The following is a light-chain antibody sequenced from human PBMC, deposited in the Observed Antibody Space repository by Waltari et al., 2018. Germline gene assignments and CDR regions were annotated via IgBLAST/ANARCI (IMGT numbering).Light chain of an antibody. Sequence: QSVMTQPPSVSGAPGQRVTISCTGSSSNIGAGYDVHWYQQFPRTAPKLLIYANSNRPSGVPDRFSGSRSGTSASLASTGLQAEDEADYYCQSYDTGLSGSIFGGGTKVTVL. CDR1: SSNIGAGYD. V-gene: IGLV1-40*01. CDR2: ANS. CDR3: QSYDTGLSGSI. J-gene: IGLJ2*01.